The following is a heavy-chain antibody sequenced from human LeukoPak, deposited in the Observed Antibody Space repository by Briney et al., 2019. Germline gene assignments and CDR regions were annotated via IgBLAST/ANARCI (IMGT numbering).Heavy chain of an antibody. J-gene: IGHJ3*02. V-gene: IGHV4-4*02. D-gene: IGHD2-21*01. CDR1: GDFISSNNW. CDR2: IYHSGST. Sequence: PSGTLSLTCAVSGDFISSNNWWSWVRQPPGKGLEWIGEIYHSGSTNYYPSLQSRVTILVDKSKNQFSLNLNSVTAADTAVYFCARVAFSDAIDIWGQGTMVTVS. CDR3: ARVAFSDAIDI.